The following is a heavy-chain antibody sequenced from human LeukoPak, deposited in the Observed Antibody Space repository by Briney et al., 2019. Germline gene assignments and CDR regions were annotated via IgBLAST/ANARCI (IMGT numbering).Heavy chain of an antibody. CDR2: ISYDGSNK. Sequence: GGSLRLSCAASGITFSSYAMHWVRQAPGKGLEWVAVISYDGSNKYYADSVKGRFTISRDNSKNTLYLQMNSLRAEDTAVYYCAREGEWIHHYYYYGMDVWGQGTTVTVSS. CDR1: GITFSSYA. D-gene: IGHD5-18*01. J-gene: IGHJ6*02. CDR3: AREGEWIHHYYYYGMDV. V-gene: IGHV3-30-3*01.